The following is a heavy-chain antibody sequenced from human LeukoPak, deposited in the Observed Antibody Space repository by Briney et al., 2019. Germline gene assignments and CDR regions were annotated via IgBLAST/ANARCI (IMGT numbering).Heavy chain of an antibody. J-gene: IGHJ4*02. CDR2: IYYSGST. Sequence: SETLSLTCTVSGYSINSSYYWSWIRQPPGKGLEWIGYIYYSGSTNYNPSLKSRVTISVDTSKNQFSLKLSSVTAADTAVYYCAREGRYYDILTGYYRRFDYWGQGTLVTVSS. CDR3: AREGRYYDILTGYYRRFDY. CDR1: GYSINSSYY. V-gene: IGHV4-59*01. D-gene: IGHD3-9*01.